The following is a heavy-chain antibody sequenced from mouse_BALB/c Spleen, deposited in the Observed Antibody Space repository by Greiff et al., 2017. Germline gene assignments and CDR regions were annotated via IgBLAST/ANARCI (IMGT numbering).Heavy chain of an antibody. V-gene: IGHV14-3*02. CDR3: VTTEYYAMDY. J-gene: IGHJ4*01. CDR1: GFNIKDTY. D-gene: IGHD1-1*01. CDR2: IDPANGNT. Sequence: VQLKDSGAELVKPGASVKLSCTASGFNIKDTYMHWVKQRPEQGLEWIGRIDPANGNTKYDPKFQGKATITADTSSNTAYLQLSSLTSEDTAVYYCVTTEYYAMDYWGQGTSVTVSS.